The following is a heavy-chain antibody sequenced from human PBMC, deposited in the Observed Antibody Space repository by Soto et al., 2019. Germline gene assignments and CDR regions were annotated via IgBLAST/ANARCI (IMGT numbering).Heavy chain of an antibody. CDR1: GYTFTNDD. CDR3: ASGMSDGFGEVS. Sequence: QVQLVQSGAEVKKPGASVKVSCKTSGYTFTNDDINWVRQAAGQGLEWIGWMSPNSGNTGYAQKFQGRVTLTRDTSISTATMELSSLRSEDTAVYYCASGMSDGFGEVSWGQGTLVTVSS. J-gene: IGHJ5*02. CDR2: MSPNSGNT. V-gene: IGHV1-8*02. D-gene: IGHD3-10*01.